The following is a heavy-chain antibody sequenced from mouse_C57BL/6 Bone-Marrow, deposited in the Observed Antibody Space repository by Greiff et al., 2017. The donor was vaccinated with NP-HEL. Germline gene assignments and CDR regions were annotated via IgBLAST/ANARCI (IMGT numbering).Heavy chain of an antibody. D-gene: IGHD2-4*01. CDR2: IWSDGST. J-gene: IGHJ4*01. Sequence: VKLQESGPGLVAPSQSLSITCTVSGFSLTSYGVHWVRQPPGKGLEWLVVIWSDGSTTYNSALKSRLSISKDNTKCHGVLKMNSLQTDDTAMYYCARQLMITTRDYYSMDYWGQGTSVTVAS. V-gene: IGHV2-6-1*01. CDR3: ARQLMITTRDYYSMDY. CDR1: GFSLTSYG.